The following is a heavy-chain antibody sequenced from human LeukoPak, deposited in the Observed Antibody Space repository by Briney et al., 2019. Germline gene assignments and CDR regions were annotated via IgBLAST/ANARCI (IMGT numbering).Heavy chain of an antibody. CDR1: GGSISSYY. V-gene: IGHV4-59*01. D-gene: IGHD6-19*01. CDR2: IYYSGST. CDR3: ARESSGGYLN. J-gene: IGHJ4*02. Sequence: SETLSLTCTVAGGSISSYYWSWLRHPPGKGLEWIGYIYYSGSTNYNPSLKSRVTISVDTSKNQFSLKLSSVTAADTAVYYCARESSGGYLNWGQGTLVTVSS.